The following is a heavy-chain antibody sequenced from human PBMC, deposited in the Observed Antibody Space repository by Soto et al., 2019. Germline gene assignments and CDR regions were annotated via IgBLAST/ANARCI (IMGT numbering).Heavy chain of an antibody. V-gene: IGHV4-4*02. CDR3: ARTSIAAAGISYFDY. Sequence: TSETLSLTCAVSGGSISSSNWWSWVRQPPGKGLEWIGEIYHSGSTNYNPSLKSRVTISVDKSKNQFSLKLSSVTAADTAVYYCARTSIAAAGISYFDYWGQGTLVTVSS. J-gene: IGHJ4*02. D-gene: IGHD6-13*01. CDR2: IYHSGST. CDR1: GGSISSSNW.